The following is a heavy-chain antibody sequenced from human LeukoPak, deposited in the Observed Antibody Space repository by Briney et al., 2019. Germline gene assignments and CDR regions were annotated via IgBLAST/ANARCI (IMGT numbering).Heavy chain of an antibody. D-gene: IGHD3-9*01. V-gene: IGHV1-24*01. CDR2: FDPEDGET. Sequence: ASVTVSCKVSGYTLTELSMHWVRQAPGKGLEWMGGFDPEDGETIYAQKFQGRVTMTEDTSTDAAYMELSSLRSEDTAVYYCATVGYFDWLRGLGTFDIWGQGTMVTVSS. CDR3: ATVGYFDWLRGLGTFDI. J-gene: IGHJ3*02. CDR1: GYTLTELS.